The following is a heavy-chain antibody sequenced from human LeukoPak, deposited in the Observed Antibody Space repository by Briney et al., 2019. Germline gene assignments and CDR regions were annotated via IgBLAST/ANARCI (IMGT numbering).Heavy chain of an antibody. J-gene: IGHJ4*02. CDR1: GGSISSYH. CDR3: ARGASGYSYG. CDR2: IYYSGSN. V-gene: IGHV4-59*01. Sequence: SGTLSLNCTAYGGSISSYHWGWLRKPQGKGLGWIRYIYYSGSNTHNPPLKSRITISIDTSKNQFSLNLSPVTAADTAVYYCARGASGYSYGWGQGTLVTVSS. D-gene: IGHD5-18*01.